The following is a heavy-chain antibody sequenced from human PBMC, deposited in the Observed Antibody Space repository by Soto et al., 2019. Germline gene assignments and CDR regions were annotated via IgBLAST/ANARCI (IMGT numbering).Heavy chain of an antibody. Sequence: QVQVVQSGAEVKKPGSSVKVSCKASGGTFSNDIITWVRQAPGQGLEWMGRIIPLLEIANYAQKFQGRVTITAXKXTXTXHMELNSLRSEDTAVYYCVRDSPIGSTYSGYAGIDYWGQGTLVTVSS. V-gene: IGHV1-69*08. J-gene: IGHJ4*02. D-gene: IGHD5-12*01. CDR1: GGTFSNDI. CDR2: IIPLLEIA. CDR3: VRDSPIGSTYSGYAGIDY.